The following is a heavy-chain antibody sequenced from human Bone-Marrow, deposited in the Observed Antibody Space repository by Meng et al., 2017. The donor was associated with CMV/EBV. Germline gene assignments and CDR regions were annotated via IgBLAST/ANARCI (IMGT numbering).Heavy chain of an antibody. CDR1: GFTFGDYA. D-gene: IGHD1-14*01. CDR3: TREVGNLRTDYYYYYGMDV. Sequence: GESLKISCTASGFTFGDYAMSWVRQAPGKGLEWVGFIRSKAYGGTTEYAASVKGRFTISRDDSKSIAYLQMNSLKTEDTAVYYCTREVGNLRTDYYYYYGMDVWGQGTTATVPS. CDR2: IRSKAYGGTT. V-gene: IGHV3-49*04. J-gene: IGHJ6*02.